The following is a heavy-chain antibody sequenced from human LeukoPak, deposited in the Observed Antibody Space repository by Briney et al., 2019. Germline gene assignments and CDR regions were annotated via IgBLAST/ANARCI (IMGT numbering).Heavy chain of an antibody. CDR2: VDPDGTTT. V-gene: IGHV3-74*01. J-gene: IGHJ6*02. D-gene: IGHD6-13*01. CDR1: GFTLSNYW. Sequence: GGSLRLSCAASGFTLSNYWMHWVRQAPGEGLVWVSRVDPDGTTTNYADSVTGRFTTSRDNAKNTLYLQMNSLRAEDTALYYCTRVQAGRAGLMDVWGRGTTVTVSS. CDR3: TRVQAGRAGLMDV.